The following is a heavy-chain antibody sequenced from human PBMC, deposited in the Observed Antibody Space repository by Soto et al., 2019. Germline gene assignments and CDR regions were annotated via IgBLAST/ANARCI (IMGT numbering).Heavy chain of an antibody. CDR3: APDPTRPLDV. CDR2: IKQDRSEK. Sequence: GGSLRLSCAASGFSFSSYWMSWVRQTPGKGLEWVANIKQDRSEKYYVDSVKGRFTISRDNAWNSLSLQMNSLRAEDTAVYFCAPDPTRPLDVWGKGTTVTVSS. V-gene: IGHV3-7*01. J-gene: IGHJ6*04. CDR1: GFSFSSYW. D-gene: IGHD2-15*01.